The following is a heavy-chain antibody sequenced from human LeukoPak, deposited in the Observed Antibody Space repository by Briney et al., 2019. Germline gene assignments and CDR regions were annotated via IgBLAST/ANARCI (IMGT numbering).Heavy chain of an antibody. D-gene: IGHD3-22*01. J-gene: IGHJ4*02. V-gene: IGHV4-39*01. CDR3: ARLRLPDSSGYYLLFDY. CDR1: GASVSGSAYY. Sequence: PSETLSLTCTVSGASVSGSAYYWGWIRQPPGKGLEWIGNIYYSGSTYYNGSLESRVTISVDTSKNQFSLKLSSVTAADTAVYYCARLRLPDSSGYYLLFDYWGQGTLVTVSS. CDR2: IYYSGST.